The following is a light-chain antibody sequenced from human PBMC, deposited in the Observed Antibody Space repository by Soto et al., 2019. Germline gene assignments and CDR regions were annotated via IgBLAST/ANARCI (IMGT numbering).Light chain of an antibody. V-gene: IGKV3-11*01. CDR1: QSARSN. CDR2: EAS. CDR3: HQRSNWPPTIT. Sequence: EVVMTQSPATLSVPPGEGVSFSCRASQSARSNLAWYQQNPGQAPRLVLYEASNRATGIPARFSGSGSGTDFTLTISSVEPEHFGTYYCHQRSNWPPTITCGQGTRLEIK. J-gene: IGKJ5*01.